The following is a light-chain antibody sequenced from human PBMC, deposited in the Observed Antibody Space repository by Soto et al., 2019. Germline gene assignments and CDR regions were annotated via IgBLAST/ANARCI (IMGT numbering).Light chain of an antibody. CDR2: GAS. CDR1: QSVSIY. CDR3: QQYNKWPWT. V-gene: IGKV3-15*01. J-gene: IGKJ1*01. Sequence: IAITHSPATLSVSPGERATISCRASQSVSIYLTWFQQRPGQAPRLLISGASTRATGIPARFSGSGSGTEFTLTISSLQSEDFAVYYCQQYNKWPWTFGQGTKVDIK.